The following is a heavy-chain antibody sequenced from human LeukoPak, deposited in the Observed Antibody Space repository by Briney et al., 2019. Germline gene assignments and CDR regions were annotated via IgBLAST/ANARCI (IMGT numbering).Heavy chain of an antibody. J-gene: IGHJ4*02. Sequence: GGSLRLSCAASGFTFDDYAMHWVRQAPGKGLEWVSGISWNSGSIGYADPVKGRFTISRDNAKNSLYLQMNSLKTEDTAVYYCTTALNWGSARDYWGQGTLVTVSS. CDR1: GFTFDDYA. D-gene: IGHD7-27*01. V-gene: IGHV3-9*01. CDR3: TTALNWGSARDY. CDR2: ISWNSGSI.